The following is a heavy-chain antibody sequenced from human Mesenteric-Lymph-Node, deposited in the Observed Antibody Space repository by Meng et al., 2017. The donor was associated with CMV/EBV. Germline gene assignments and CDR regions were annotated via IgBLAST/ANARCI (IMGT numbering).Heavy chain of an antibody. CDR2: IGSSGNSK. CDR3: ARDVNWSFDY. D-gene: IGHD1-20*01. J-gene: IGHJ4*02. Sequence: GESLKISCVTSGFTFSGFEMTWVRQVPGKGLEWVSNIGSSGNSKYYADSVKGRFTISRDNAKNSLYLQMNSLRADDTAVYYCARDVNWSFDYWGQGILVTVSS. V-gene: IGHV3-48*03. CDR1: GFTFSGFE.